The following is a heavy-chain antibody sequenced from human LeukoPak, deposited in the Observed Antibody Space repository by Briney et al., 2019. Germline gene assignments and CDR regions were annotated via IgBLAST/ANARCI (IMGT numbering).Heavy chain of an antibody. D-gene: IGHD6-13*01. CDR1: GFPFNTYG. V-gene: IGHV3-21*01. CDR3: VRSRSPLKYYDGMDV. Sequence: GGSLRLSCVVSGFPFNTYGMSWVRQSPGKGLEWVSSISSSGRYIYYADSVKGRSTISRDNAENSLYLQMNTLTDEDTAVYYCVRSRSPLKYYDGMDVWGQGTTVTVSS. CDR2: ISSSGRYI. J-gene: IGHJ6*02.